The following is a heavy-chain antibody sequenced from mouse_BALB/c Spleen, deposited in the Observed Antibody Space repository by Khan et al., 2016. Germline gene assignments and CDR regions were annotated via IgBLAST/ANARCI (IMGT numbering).Heavy chain of an antibody. V-gene: IGHV14-3*02. D-gene: IGHD1-1*01. CDR1: GFNIKDTY. CDR3: AHGSSPYYYAMDY. Sequence: VQLQQSGAELVKPGAPVKLSCTASGFNIKDTYMHWVKQRPEQGLEWIGRIDPANGNTKYDPKFQGKATITADTSSNTAYLQLSSLTSEDTAVYYCAHGSSPYYYAMDYWGQGTSVTVSS. CDR2: IDPANGNT. J-gene: IGHJ4*01.